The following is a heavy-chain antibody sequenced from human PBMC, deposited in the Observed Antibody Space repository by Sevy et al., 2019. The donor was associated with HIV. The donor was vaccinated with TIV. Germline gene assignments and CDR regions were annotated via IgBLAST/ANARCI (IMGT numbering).Heavy chain of an antibody. J-gene: IGHJ4*02. CDR3: ARGSNYYGSGSYGTRGGVDY. CDR2: IYYSGST. Sequence: SETLSLTCTVSGGSVSSGSDYWSWIRQPPGKGLEWIGYIYYSGSTNYNPSLKSRVTISVDTSKNQFSLKLSSVTAADTAVYYCARGSNYYGSGSYGTRGGVDYWGQGTLVTVSS. V-gene: IGHV4-61*01. D-gene: IGHD3-10*01. CDR1: GGSVSSGSDY.